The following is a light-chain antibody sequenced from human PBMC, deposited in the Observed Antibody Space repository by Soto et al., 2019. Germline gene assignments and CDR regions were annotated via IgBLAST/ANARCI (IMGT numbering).Light chain of an antibody. Sequence: DIPMTQSPSSLSASFGDRVTITCRASQGIGVYLAWFQQKPGNAPKLLIYAASTLQSGVPSRFSGSGSGTDFTLTISGLQPEDVSTYYCQKYNRAPLTFGGGTKVEIK. J-gene: IGKJ4*01. V-gene: IGKV1-27*01. CDR1: QGIGVY. CDR3: QKYNRAPLT. CDR2: AAS.